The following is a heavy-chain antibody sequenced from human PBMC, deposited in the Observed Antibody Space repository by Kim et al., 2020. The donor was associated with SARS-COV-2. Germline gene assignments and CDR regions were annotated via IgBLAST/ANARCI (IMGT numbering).Heavy chain of an antibody. CDR3: ASGRPAANYYYYYGMDV. CDR1: GYTFTSYG. V-gene: IGHV1-18*04. D-gene: IGHD2-2*01. J-gene: IGHJ6*02. Sequence: ASVKVSCKASGYTFTSYGISWVRQAPGQGLEWMGWISAYNGNTNYAQKLQGRVTMTTDTSTSTAYMELRSLRSDDTAVYYCASGRPAANYYYYYGMDVWGQGTTVTVSS. CDR2: ISAYNGNT.